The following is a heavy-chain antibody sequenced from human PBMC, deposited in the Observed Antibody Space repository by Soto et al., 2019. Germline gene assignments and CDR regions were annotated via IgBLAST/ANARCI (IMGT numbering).Heavy chain of an antibody. V-gene: IGHV3-21*01. Sequence: EVQLVESGGGLVKPGGSVRLSCAASGFTFSSYSMNWVRQAPGKGLEWVSTISSRNNDMYYVDSVKGRFTISRDNARNSVYLQMNSLRADDTAVYYCARDVNGGFCGAWGQGTLVTVSS. CDR1: GFTFSSYS. J-gene: IGHJ5*02. CDR2: ISSRNNDM. CDR3: ARDVNGGFCGA. D-gene: IGHD2-21*01.